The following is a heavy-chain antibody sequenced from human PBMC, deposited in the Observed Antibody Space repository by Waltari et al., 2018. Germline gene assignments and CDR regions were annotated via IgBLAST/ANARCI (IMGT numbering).Heavy chain of an antibody. V-gene: IGHV3-48*03. CDR1: GFSFSSYD. CDR3: ARGIIPIDY. J-gene: IGHJ4*02. Sequence: EVQLVESGGGLVQPGGSLRLSCAAAGFSFSSYDINWVRQAPGKGLEWVSYISSSGSTIYYADSVNGRFTISRDNAKNSLYLQMNSLRAEDTAVYYCARGIIPIDYWGQGTLVTVSS. CDR2: ISSSGSTI. D-gene: IGHD2-21*01.